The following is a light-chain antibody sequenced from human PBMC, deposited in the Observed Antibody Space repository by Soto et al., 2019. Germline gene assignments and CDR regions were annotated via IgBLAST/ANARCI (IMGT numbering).Light chain of an antibody. CDR2: EVS. J-gene: IGLJ2*01. CDR1: SSDVGGYKY. Sequence: QSALTQPASVSGSPGQSITISCTGTSSDVGGYKYVSWYQQHPDKAPKIIIFEVSNRPSGISHRFSGSKSGNTASLTISGRQAEDEDDYYCASYTSSSTSVIFGRGTKVTVL. V-gene: IGLV2-14*01. CDR3: ASYTSSSTSVI.